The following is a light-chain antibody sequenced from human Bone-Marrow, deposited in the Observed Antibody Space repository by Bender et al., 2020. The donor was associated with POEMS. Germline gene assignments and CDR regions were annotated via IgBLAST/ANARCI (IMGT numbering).Light chain of an antibody. CDR2: KDS. Sequence: SYELTQPPSVSVSPGQTASITCSGDRLGNKYASWYQQKPGQVPVLIIYKDSQRPSGIPERFSGSNSGTTVTLTISEVRAEDEADYYCHSADISGSYEVFGGGTKVTVL. V-gene: IGLV3-25*03. CDR3: HSADISGSYEV. J-gene: IGLJ2*01. CDR1: RLGNKY.